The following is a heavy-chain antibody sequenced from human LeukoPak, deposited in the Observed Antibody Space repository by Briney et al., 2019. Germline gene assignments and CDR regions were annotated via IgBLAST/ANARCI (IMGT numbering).Heavy chain of an antibody. D-gene: IGHD1-26*01. CDR3: SREAVGGRRGATKLHFDY. Sequence: GGSLRLSCTTSGCSFVDYAMAWVRQAPGKGLEVVGFIRSKEYGGTSEYAASVKGRFTLSRDNNKSIVYLEMNSLKAEDTAVYYCSREAVGGRRGATKLHFDYWGQGTLVTVSS. J-gene: IGHJ4*02. V-gene: IGHV3-49*04. CDR1: GCSFVDYA. CDR2: IRSKEYGGTS.